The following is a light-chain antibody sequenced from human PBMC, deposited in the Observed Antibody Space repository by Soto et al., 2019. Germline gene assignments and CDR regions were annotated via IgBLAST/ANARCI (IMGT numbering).Light chain of an antibody. J-gene: IGKJ2*01. CDR2: GAS. V-gene: IGKV3-20*01. CDR1: QSVSSRY. CDR3: HQYGSSPPFT. Sequence: EIVLTQSPGTLSLSPGERATLSCRASQSVSSRYLAWYQQKPGQAPRLLIYGASNRATGIPDRFSGSGSGTDFTLTISRLEPEDFAVYFCHQYGSSPPFTFGQGTKVEIK.